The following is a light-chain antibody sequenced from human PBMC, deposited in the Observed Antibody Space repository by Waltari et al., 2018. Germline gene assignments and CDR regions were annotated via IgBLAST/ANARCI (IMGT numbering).Light chain of an antibody. Sequence: QSALTQPRSVSGSPGPSVTISCTGTSRDVGGYDYVSWYQQHPGKAPKLVIYDVNKRPSGVPXRFSGSKSGNTASLTISGLQADDEADYNCCSYAGRATWAFGGGTKLTVL. CDR2: DVN. CDR1: SRDVGGYDY. CDR3: CSYAGRATWA. J-gene: IGLJ3*02. V-gene: IGLV2-11*01.